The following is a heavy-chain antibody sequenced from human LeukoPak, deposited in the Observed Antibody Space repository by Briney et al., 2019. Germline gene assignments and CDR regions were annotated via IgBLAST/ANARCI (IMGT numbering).Heavy chain of an antibody. J-gene: IGHJ3*02. Sequence: ASQTLSLTCTVSGGSISSGSYYWSWIRQPAGKGLEWIGRIYTSGSTNYNPSLKSRVTISVDTSKNQFSLKLSSVTAADTAVYYCARDPYFYYYDSSGYSGGVVHIWGQGTMVTVSS. CDR2: IYTSGST. CDR3: ARDPYFYYYDSSGYSGGVVHI. D-gene: IGHD3-22*01. CDR1: GGSISSGSYY. V-gene: IGHV4-61*02.